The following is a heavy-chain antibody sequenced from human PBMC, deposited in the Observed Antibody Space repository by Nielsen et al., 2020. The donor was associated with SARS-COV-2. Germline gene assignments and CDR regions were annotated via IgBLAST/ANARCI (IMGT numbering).Heavy chain of an antibody. J-gene: IGHJ6*03. V-gene: IGHV3-30*18. CDR1: GFTFSSYG. CDR2: ISYDGSNK. D-gene: IGHD6-13*01. Sequence: GGSLRLSCAASGFTFSSYGMHWVRQALGKGLEWVAVISYDGSNKYYADSVKGRFTISRDNSKNTLYLQMNSLRAEDTAVYYCAKETRGSSSWNGFADYYYYMDVWGKGTTVTVSS. CDR3: AKETRGSSSWNGFADYYYYMDV.